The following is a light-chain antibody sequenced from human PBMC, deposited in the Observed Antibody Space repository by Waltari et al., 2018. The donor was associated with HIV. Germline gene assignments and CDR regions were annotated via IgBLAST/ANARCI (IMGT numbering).Light chain of an antibody. CDR3: QSYDSSLNVI. CDR1: TSNIRAGYG. Sequence: QSVLTQPPSVSGAPGQRVTISCTGSTSNIRAGYGVHWYQHLPGAAPKLLIYDINNRPSGVPDRFSGSKSGTSASLAITGLQVEDEGDYFCQSYDSSLNVIFGGGTKLTVL. J-gene: IGLJ2*01. V-gene: IGLV1-40*01. CDR2: DIN.